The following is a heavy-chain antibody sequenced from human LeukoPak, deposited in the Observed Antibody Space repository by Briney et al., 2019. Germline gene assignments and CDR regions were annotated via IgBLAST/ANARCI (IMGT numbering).Heavy chain of an antibody. V-gene: IGHV4-59*08. CDR3: ASIATTTYYFDY. CDR1: GGSISSYY. CDR2: IYYSGST. Sequence: SETLSLTRTVCGGSISSYYWSWIRQPPGKGLEWIGYIYYSGSTNYNPSLKSRVTISVDTSKNQFSLKLSSVTGADTAVYYCASIATTTYYFDYWGQGTLVTVSS. D-gene: IGHD6-25*01. J-gene: IGHJ4*02.